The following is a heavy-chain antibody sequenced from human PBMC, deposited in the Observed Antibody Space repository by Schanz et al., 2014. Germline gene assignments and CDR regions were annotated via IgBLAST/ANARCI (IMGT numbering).Heavy chain of an antibody. Sequence: QVQLVQSGAEVMKPGASVKLSCRASGYPFTNYYIHWVRQAPGQGLEWMGIVNPGGGSTSVAQRFQTRVTLTRDTSTGTAYLGLTRLRFEDTAVYYCAKVDRTRYYAMDVWGQGTTVTVSS. D-gene: IGHD3-9*01. V-gene: IGHV1-46*01. CDR2: VNPGGGST. CDR3: AKVDRTRYYAMDV. J-gene: IGHJ6*02. CDR1: GYPFTNYY.